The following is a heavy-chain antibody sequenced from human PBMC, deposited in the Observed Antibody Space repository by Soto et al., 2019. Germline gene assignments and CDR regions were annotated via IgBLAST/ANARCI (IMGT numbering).Heavy chain of an antibody. V-gene: IGHV3-48*01. CDR1: GFTFSSYS. Sequence: GGPRRLSCAASGFTFSSYSMNWVRQAPGKGLEWVSYISSSSSTIYYADSVKGRFTISRDNSKNTLFLQMNSLRAEDTAVYYCAKVVDYDSTGYYSHLDHWGQGTLVTVSS. CDR2: ISSSSSTI. D-gene: IGHD3-22*01. CDR3: AKVVDYDSTGYYSHLDH. J-gene: IGHJ4*02.